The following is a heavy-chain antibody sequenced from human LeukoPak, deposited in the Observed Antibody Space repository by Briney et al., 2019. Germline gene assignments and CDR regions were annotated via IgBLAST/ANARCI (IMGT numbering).Heavy chain of an antibody. D-gene: IGHD1-26*01. CDR3: AREDSGTSIDY. Sequence: PSETLSLTCSVSGDYIGSYYWSWIRQPPGKGLEWIGYIYYTGNTNYNPSLKSRVTMSLDMSKNQFSLRLTSVTAADTAVYYCAREDSGTSIDYWGQGTLVTVSS. CDR2: IYYTGNT. J-gene: IGHJ4*01. CDR1: GDYIGSYY. V-gene: IGHV4-59*01.